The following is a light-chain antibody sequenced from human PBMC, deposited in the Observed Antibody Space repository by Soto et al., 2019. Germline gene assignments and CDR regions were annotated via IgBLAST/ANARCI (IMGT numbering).Light chain of an antibody. CDR2: GIS. Sequence: EIVMTQYPVTLSVSPGERVTLSCRASQSLATNLAWYQQKPGQTPRLVIYGISARASGIPGRFSGSGFGTDFTLTISGLQPEDYAVYYCQQYPDWPLTFGGGTKVEI. J-gene: IGKJ4*01. CDR3: QQYPDWPLT. CDR1: QSLATN. V-gene: IGKV3-15*01.